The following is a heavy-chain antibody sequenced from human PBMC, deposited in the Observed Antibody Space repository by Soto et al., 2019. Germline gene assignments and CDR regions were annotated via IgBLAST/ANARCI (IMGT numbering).Heavy chain of an antibody. CDR2: INHSGST. J-gene: IGHJ4*02. Sequence: SETLSLTCAVYGGSFSGYYWSWIRQPPGKGLEWIGEINHSGSTNYNPSLKSRVTISVDTSKNQFSLKLSSVTAADTAVYYCARDILTGYSDYWGKGTLVTVSS. D-gene: IGHD3-9*01. CDR3: ARDILTGYSDY. CDR1: GGSFSGYY. V-gene: IGHV4-34*01.